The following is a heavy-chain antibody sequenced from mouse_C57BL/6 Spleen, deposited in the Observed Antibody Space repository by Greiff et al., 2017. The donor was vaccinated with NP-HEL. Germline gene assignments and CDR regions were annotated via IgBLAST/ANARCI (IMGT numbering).Heavy chain of an antibody. V-gene: IGHV1-82*01. CDR2: IYPGDGDT. Sequence: VQLQQSGPELVKPGASVKISCKASGYAFSSSWMNWVKQRPGKGLEWIGRIYPGDGDTNYNGKFKGKATLTADKSSSTAYMQLSSLTSEDSAVYFCASQLGAGFAYWGQGTLVTVSA. CDR3: ASQLGAGFAY. D-gene: IGHD4-1*02. CDR1: GYAFSSSW. J-gene: IGHJ3*01.